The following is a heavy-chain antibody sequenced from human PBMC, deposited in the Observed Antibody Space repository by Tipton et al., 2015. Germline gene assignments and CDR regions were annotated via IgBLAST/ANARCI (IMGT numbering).Heavy chain of an antibody. Sequence: SLRLSCAASGFTFSNYWMSWVRQAPGKGLEWVSSISDSSNYIYYADSVKGRFTISRDNAKNSLYLQMNSLRAEDTAVYYCAREGYGDYNLAFDFWGQGTMVTVSS. V-gene: IGHV3-21*01. J-gene: IGHJ3*01. CDR2: ISDSSNYI. D-gene: IGHD4-17*01. CDR3: AREGYGDYNLAFDF. CDR1: GFTFSNYW.